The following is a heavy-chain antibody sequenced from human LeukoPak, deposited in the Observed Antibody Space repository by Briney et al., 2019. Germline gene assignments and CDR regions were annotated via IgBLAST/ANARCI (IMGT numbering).Heavy chain of an antibody. CDR3: ARDEAAAGFDY. J-gene: IGHJ4*02. D-gene: IGHD6-13*01. Sequence: PSETLSLTCTVSGCSISSYYWSWIRQPPGKGLEWIGYIYYSGSTNYNPSLKSRVTISVDTSKNQFSLKLSAVTAADTAVYYCARDEAAAGFDYWGQGTLVTVSS. CDR1: GCSISSYY. CDR2: IYYSGST. V-gene: IGHV4-59*01.